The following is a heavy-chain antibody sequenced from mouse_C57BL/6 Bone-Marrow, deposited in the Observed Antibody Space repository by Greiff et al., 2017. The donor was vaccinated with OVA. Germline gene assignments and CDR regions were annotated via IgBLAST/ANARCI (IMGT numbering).Heavy chain of an antibody. Sequence: EVKLVESGEGLVKPGGSLKLSCAASGFTFSSYAMSWVRQTPEKRLEWVAYISSGGDYIYYADTVKGRFTISRDNARNTLYLQMSSLKSEDTAMYYCTREGGYDGFDYWGQGTTLTVSS. CDR1: GFTFSSYA. V-gene: IGHV5-9-1*02. CDR2: ISSGGDYI. D-gene: IGHD2-2*01. CDR3: TREGGYDGFDY. J-gene: IGHJ2*01.